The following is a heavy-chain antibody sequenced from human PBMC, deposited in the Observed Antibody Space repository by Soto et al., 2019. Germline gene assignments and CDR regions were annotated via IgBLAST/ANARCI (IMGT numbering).Heavy chain of an antibody. Sequence: SETLSLTCAVYGGSFSGYYWSWIRQPPGKGLEWIGEINHSGSTNYNPSLKSRVTISVDTSKNQFSLKLSSVTAADTAVYYCARGPREIPYPTPHRYYYYGMDVWGQGTTVTVSS. CDR2: INHSGST. CDR1: GGSFSGYY. J-gene: IGHJ6*02. V-gene: IGHV4-34*01. CDR3: ARGPREIPYPTPHRYYYYGMDV.